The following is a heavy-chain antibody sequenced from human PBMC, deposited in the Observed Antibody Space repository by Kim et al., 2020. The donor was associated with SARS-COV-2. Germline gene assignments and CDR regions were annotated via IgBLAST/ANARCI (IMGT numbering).Heavy chain of an antibody. CDR3: VIEADY. Sequence: GGSLRLSCAASGLTFSSYAMSWVRQAPGKGLEWVSGISGSGGYTYYADSVKGRFTISRDNSKNTLHLQMNSLRVEDTAIYYCVIEADYWGQGTLVTVSS. CDR2: ISGSGGYT. CDR1: GLTFSSYA. J-gene: IGHJ4*02. V-gene: IGHV3-23*01.